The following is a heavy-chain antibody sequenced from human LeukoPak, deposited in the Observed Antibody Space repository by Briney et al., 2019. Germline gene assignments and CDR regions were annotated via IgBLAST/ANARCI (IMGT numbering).Heavy chain of an antibody. CDR3: ARGAYTYYDILTGYPADY. J-gene: IGHJ4*02. Sequence: GGSLRLSCAASGFTFSSYAMSWIRQAPGKGLEWVSYISSSGSTIYYADSVKGRFTISRDNAKNSLYLQMNSLRAEDTAVYYCARGAYTYYDILTGYPADYWGQGTLVTVSS. V-gene: IGHV3-11*01. CDR2: ISSSGSTI. CDR1: GFTFSSYA. D-gene: IGHD3-9*01.